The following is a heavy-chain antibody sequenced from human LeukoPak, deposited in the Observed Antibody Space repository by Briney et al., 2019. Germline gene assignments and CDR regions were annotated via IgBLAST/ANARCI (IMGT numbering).Heavy chain of an antibody. D-gene: IGHD5-24*01. Sequence: GGSLRLSCAASGFTFNNHDMTWVRQGPGKGLEWVSRISDSGGATGYGDSVKGRFTISRDNSKNTLYLQMNSLRAEDTAVYYCAKGRDGYNADFDYWGQGTLVTVSS. CDR3: AKGRDGYNADFDY. V-gene: IGHV3-23*01. J-gene: IGHJ4*02. CDR2: ISDSGGAT. CDR1: GFTFNNHD.